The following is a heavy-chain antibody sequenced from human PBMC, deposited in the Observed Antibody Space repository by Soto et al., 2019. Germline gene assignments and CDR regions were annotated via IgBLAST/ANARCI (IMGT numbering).Heavy chain of an antibody. CDR1: GYSFTSYW. V-gene: IGHV5-51*01. J-gene: IGHJ5*02. CDR2: IYPGDSDT. CDR3: ARLPIAAAGIACHWFDP. Sequence: PGESLKIACKGSGYSFTSYWIGWVRQMPGKGLEWMGIIYPGDSDTRYSPSFQGQVTISADKSISTAYLQWSSLKASDTAMYYCARLPIAAAGIACHWFDPWGQGTLVTVSS. D-gene: IGHD6-13*01.